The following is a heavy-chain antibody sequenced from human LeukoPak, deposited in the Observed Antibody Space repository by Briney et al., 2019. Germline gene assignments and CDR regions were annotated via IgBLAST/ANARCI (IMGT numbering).Heavy chain of an antibody. J-gene: IGHJ4*02. CDR1: GFTFRSYG. CDR3: AKTRYFDWPSEY. D-gene: IGHD3-9*01. V-gene: IGHV3-30*18. CDR2: ISYDGSKI. Sequence: PGGSLRLSCAASGFTFRSYGMHWVRQAPGKGLEWVAVISYDGSKIFYADSVKGRFTISRDNTKNTLYLQMNSLRPEDTAVYYCAKTRYFDWPSEYWGQGTLVTVSS.